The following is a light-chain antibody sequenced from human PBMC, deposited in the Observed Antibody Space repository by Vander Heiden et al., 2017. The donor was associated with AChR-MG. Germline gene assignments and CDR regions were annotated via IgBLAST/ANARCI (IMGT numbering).Light chain of an antibody. CDR2: GNT. CDR1: SSHIGAYYD. V-gene: IGLV1-40*01. J-gene: IGLJ3*02. Sequence: QSVLTQSPSVSGAPGQRVTISCTGSSSHIGAYYDVQWYQQLPGTAPKLLIYGNTHRPSGVPDRFSGSKSGTSASLAITGLQAEDEADYYCQSYDSRLSGWVFGGGTKLTVL. CDR3: QSYDSRLSGWV.